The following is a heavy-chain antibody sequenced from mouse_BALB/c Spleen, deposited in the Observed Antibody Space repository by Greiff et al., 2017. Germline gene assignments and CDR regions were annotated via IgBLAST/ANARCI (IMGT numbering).Heavy chain of an antibody. CDR2: ISSGGSYT. CDR1: GFTFSSYG. J-gene: IGHJ3*01. D-gene: IGHD2-14*01. Sequence: EVHLVESGGGLVKPGGSLKLSCAASGFTFSSYGMSWVRQTPDKRLEWVATISSGGSYTYYPDSVKGRFTISRDNAKNTLYLQMSSLKSEDTAMYYCARHKEVQFAYWGQGTLVTVSA. V-gene: IGHV5-6*01. CDR3: ARHKEVQFAY.